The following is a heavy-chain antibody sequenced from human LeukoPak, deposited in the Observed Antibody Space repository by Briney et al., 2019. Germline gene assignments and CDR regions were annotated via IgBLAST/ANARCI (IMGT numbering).Heavy chain of an antibody. CDR3: ARNFDY. V-gene: IGHV4-34*01. Sequence: PSETLSLTCAVYGESFSGHGWSWIRQPPGKGLEWIGEINHRGGANYNPSLKGPVTVPLDTSKYPFSLKLTSVTAAATAIYYCARNFDYWGQGTLVTVSS. CDR1: GESFSGHG. CDR2: INHRGGA. J-gene: IGHJ4*02.